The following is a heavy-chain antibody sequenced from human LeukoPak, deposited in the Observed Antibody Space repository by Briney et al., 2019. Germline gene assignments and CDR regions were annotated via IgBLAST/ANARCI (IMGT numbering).Heavy chain of an antibody. CDR3: ARVVTTGTTEYFDY. Sequence: SETLSLTCTVSGGSISRFYWSWIRQPPGKGLEWIGSTYYSGSTIYNPSLKSRVTISLDTSKSQFSLHLGSVTAADTAVYFCARVVTTGTTEYFDYWGQGTLVTVSS. D-gene: IGHD1-1*01. CDR2: TYYSGST. V-gene: IGHV4-59*01. J-gene: IGHJ4*02. CDR1: GGSISRFY.